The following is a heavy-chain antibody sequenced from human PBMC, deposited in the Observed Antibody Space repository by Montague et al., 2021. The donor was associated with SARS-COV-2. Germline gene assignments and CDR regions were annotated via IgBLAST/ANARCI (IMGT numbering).Heavy chain of an antibody. D-gene: IGHD3-10*01. V-gene: IGHV4-4*07. CDR1: GDSITNHY. CDR3: ARDRFDFGAGRQGTIDF. CDR2: MHFTGKT. J-gene: IGHJ4*02. Sequence: SETLSLTCSVPGDSITNHYWSWIRQPAGKGLEWIGRMHFTGKTNFSPFFSSRLTMSADTFKNQFSLKLTSVTAADTAIYFCARDRFDFGAGRQGTIDFWGQGTLVTVSS.